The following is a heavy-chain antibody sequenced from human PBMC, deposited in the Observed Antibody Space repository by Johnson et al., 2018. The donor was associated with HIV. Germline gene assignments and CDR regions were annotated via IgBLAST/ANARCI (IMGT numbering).Heavy chain of an antibody. CDR3: TKMGALGAFDI. V-gene: IGHV3-20*04. Sequence: EVQLVESGGGVVRPGGSLRLSCAASGFTFDDYGMSWVRQAPGKGLEWVSGINWNGCSTGYVDSVKGRFTISRDNSKNTLSLQMNSLRAEDTAVYYCTKMGALGAFDIWGRGTMVTVSS. CDR1: GFTFDDYG. J-gene: IGHJ3*02. D-gene: IGHD3-16*01. CDR2: INWNGCST.